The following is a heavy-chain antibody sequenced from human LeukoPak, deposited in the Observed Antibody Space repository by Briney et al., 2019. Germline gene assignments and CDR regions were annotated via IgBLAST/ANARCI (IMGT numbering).Heavy chain of an antibody. D-gene: IGHD2-15*01. CDR1: GFTFGNYW. CDR2: IKQDGSEK. J-gene: IGHJ4*02. Sequence: GGSLRLSCAVSGFTFGNYWMSWVRQAPGKGLEWVAHIKQDGSEKHYGDSVRGRFTISRDNAKNSLYLQMSSLGVDDTAVYYCARYSNSGPIEYWGQGTLVTVSS. V-gene: IGHV3-7*01. CDR3: ARYSNSGPIEY.